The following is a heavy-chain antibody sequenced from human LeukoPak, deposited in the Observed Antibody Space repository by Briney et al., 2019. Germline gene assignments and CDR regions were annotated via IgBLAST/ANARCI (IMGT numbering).Heavy chain of an antibody. J-gene: IGHJ6*02. CDR3: ARENRRWLQFFRYYGMDV. CDR2: INHSGST. CDR1: GGSISSSSYY. D-gene: IGHD5-24*01. Sequence: SETLSLTCTVSGGSISSSSYYWGWIRQPPGKGLEWIGEINHSGSTNYNPSLKSRVTISVDTSKNQFSLKLSSVTAADTAVYYCARENRRWLQFFRYYGMDVWGQGTTVTVSS. V-gene: IGHV4-39*07.